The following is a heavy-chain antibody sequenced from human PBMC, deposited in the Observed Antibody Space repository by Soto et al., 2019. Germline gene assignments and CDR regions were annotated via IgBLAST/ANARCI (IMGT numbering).Heavy chain of an antibody. CDR2: IWYDGSNK. J-gene: IGHJ6*03. Sequence: QVQLVESGGGVVQPGRSLRLSCAASGFTFSSYGMHWVRQAPGKGLEWVAVIWYDGSNKYYADSVKGRFTISRDNSKNTLYLQMNSLRAEDTALYYCARGAVDYYYYYMDVWGKGTTVTVSS. CDR3: ARGAVDYYYYYMDV. V-gene: IGHV3-33*01. CDR1: GFTFSSYG.